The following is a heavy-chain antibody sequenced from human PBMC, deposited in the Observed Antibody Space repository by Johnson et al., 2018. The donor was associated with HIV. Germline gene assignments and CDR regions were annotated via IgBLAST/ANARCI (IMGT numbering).Heavy chain of an antibody. CDR1: HFTFGAYA. CDR3: ARGAAVSGTLVDPFDI. CDR2: ASYDGDNK. J-gene: IGHJ3*02. D-gene: IGHD1-26*01. Sequence: QVQLVESGGGVVQPGKSLRLSCAASHFTFGAYAIHWVRLAPGKGLEWVAVASYDGDNKYYEDSVNGRFTISKDNSKDTLYMEMNNLRLEDTAVYYCARGAAVSGTLVDPFDIWGRGTMVTVSS. V-gene: IGHV3-30-3*01.